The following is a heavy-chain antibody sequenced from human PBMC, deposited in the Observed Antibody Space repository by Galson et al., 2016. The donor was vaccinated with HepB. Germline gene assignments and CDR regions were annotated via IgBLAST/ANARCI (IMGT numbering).Heavy chain of an antibody. V-gene: IGHV3-9*01. Sequence: SLRLSCAASGFTFEDFAMHWVRQAPGKGLEWVSGINWISSSIGYADSVKGRFTISRDNAKNSLFLQMNSLRVEDTAVYYCAKGVEYYYGSGPSDYWGQGTQVIVSS. J-gene: IGHJ4*02. D-gene: IGHD3-10*01. CDR1: GFTFEDFA. CDR2: INWISSSI. CDR3: AKGVEYYYGSGPSDY.